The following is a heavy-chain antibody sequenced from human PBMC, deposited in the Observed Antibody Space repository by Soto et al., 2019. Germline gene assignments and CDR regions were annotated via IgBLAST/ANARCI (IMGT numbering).Heavy chain of an antibody. CDR1: GFTFSDHY. J-gene: IGHJ4*02. V-gene: IGHV3-72*01. CDR3: ARDAGFN. Sequence: EVQLVESGGGLVQPGGSLRLSCAASGFTFSDHYMDWVRQAPGKGLEWVGRTRNKANSYTTEYAASVKGRFTISRDDSKNALFLQMNSLTTEDTAVYYCARDAGFNLGQGTLVTVSS. CDR2: TRNKANSYTT.